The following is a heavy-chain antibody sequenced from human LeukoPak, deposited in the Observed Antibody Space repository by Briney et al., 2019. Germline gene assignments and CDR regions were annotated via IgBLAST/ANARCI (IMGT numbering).Heavy chain of an antibody. J-gene: IGHJ4*02. CDR3: ARGYDSSGYFSD. CDR2: IDTNTGNP. V-gene: IGHV7-4-1*02. CDR1: GYTFSSNA. Sequence: ASVKVSCKASGYTFSSNAINWVRQAPGQGLEWMGWIDTNTGNPTYAQGFTGQFVFSLDTSVSTAYLQISSLKAEDTAEYFCARGYDSSGYFSDWGQRTLVTVSS. D-gene: IGHD3-22*01.